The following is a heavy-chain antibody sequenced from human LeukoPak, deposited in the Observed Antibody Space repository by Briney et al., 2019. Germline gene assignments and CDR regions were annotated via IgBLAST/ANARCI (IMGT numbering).Heavy chain of an antibody. J-gene: IGHJ3*02. CDR1: GGSISNYY. CDR3: ARYYYDSSTHSFDI. D-gene: IGHD3-22*01. Sequence: PSETLSLTCTVSGGSISNYYWSWIRQPPGRGLEWIGYIYYNGITDSNPSLKSRATISVDRSKNQFSLKLSSVTAADTAVYYCARYYYDSSTHSFDIWGQGTMVIVSS. V-gene: IGHV4-59*01. CDR2: IYYNGIT.